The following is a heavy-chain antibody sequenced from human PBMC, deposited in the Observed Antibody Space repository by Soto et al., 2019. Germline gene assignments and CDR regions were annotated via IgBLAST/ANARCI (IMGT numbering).Heavy chain of an antibody. V-gene: IGHV3-9*01. D-gene: IGHD1-26*01. Sequence: EGQLVESGGGLVQPGRSLRLSCAASGFIFDDYATHWVRQAPGKGLEWVSGISWNSGSIGYVDSVKARFTISRDNGKNLLYLQMNSLRAEDTAFYYCAKDISGRGSFYYYFGMDVWGQGTTVTVSS. J-gene: IGHJ6*02. CDR1: GFIFDDYA. CDR2: ISWNSGSI. CDR3: AKDISGRGSFYYYFGMDV.